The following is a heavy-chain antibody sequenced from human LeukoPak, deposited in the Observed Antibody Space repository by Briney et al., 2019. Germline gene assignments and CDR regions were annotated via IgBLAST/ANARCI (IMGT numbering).Heavy chain of an antibody. D-gene: IGHD3-22*01. CDR3: AKMLKGSSGYYYDY. J-gene: IGHJ4*02. V-gene: IGHV3-48*01. CDR2: ISSSSSTI. CDR1: GFTCSRYS. Sequence: GGSLRLSCAASGFTCSRYSMNWVRQAPGKGLEWISYISSSSSTIYYADSVKGRFTISRDNSKNTLYLQMNSLRAEDTAVYYCAKMLKGSSGYYYDYWGQGTLVTVSS.